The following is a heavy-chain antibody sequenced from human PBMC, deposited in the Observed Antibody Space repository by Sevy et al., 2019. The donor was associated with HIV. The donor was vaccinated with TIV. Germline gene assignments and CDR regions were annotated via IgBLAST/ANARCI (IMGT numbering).Heavy chain of an antibody. Sequence: GWSLRLSCAVSGFSFDSYGMTWVRQAPGKGLEWVSGISGSGTRTYYADSVKGRFIISRDNSKNTLYLQMNSLRSEDTAIYYGAKGGGGHYDPDEIGYYFYYYNMDVWGKGTTVTVSS. V-gene: IGHV3-23*01. J-gene: IGHJ6*03. CDR3: AKGGGGHYDPDEIGYYFYYYNMDV. D-gene: IGHD3-22*01. CDR2: ISGSGTRT. CDR1: GFSFDSYG.